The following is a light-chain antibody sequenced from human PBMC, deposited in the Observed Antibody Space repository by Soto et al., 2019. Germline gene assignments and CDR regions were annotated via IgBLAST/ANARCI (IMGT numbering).Light chain of an antibody. CDR3: QQYANSPFT. V-gene: IGKV3-20*01. CDR1: QSVSSNY. Sequence: EIVLTQSPGTLPLSPGERATLSCRASQSVSSNYLVWYQQKPGQAPRPLIYGASSRATSIPDRFSGSGSGTDFTLPISRLEPEDFAVYYCQQYANSPFTFGQGTKLEIK. CDR2: GAS. J-gene: IGKJ2*01.